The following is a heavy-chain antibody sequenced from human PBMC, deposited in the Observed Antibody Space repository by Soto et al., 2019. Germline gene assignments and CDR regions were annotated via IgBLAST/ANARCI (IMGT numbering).Heavy chain of an antibody. CDR1: GFTFSSHG. V-gene: IGHV3-48*01. CDR3: ARRKGAASTERYFDY. Sequence: EVQLVESGGGLIQPGGTLGLSCTASGFTFSSHGMNWVRQAPGKGLEWVSFISSSSSTINYADSVKGRFTISRDNARDSLYLQMNSLRAEDTAVYYCARRKGAASTERYFDYWGQGTLVTVSS. CDR2: ISSSSSTI. J-gene: IGHJ4*02. D-gene: IGHD2-15*01.